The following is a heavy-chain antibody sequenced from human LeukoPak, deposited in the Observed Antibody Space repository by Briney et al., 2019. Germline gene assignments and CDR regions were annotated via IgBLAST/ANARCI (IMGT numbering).Heavy chain of an antibody. D-gene: IGHD3-10*01. V-gene: IGHV1-18*01. CDR2: ISAYNGNT. CDR1: GYTFTSYG. J-gene: IGHJ5*02. CDR3: AKSSRPRTMDGP. Sequence: GASVKVSCKASGYTFTSYGISWVRQAPGQGLEWMGWISAYNGNTNCAQKLQGRVTMTTDTSTSTAYMELRSLRSDDTAVYYCAKSSRPRTMDGPWGQGTLVTVSS.